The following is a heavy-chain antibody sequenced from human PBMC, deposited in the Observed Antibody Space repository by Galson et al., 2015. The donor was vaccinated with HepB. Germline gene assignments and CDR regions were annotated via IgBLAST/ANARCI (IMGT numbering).Heavy chain of an antibody. CDR2: ISSSSSNI. CDR1: GFTFSSYS. V-gene: IGHV3-48*02. CDR3: ARRYYYDSSGYSH. Sequence: SLRLSCAASGFTFSSYSMSWVRQAPGKGLEWVSYISSSSSNIYYADSVKGRFTISRDNAKNSLYLQMNSLRDEDTAVYYCARRYYYDSSGYSHWGQGTLVTVSS. D-gene: IGHD3-22*01. J-gene: IGHJ4*02.